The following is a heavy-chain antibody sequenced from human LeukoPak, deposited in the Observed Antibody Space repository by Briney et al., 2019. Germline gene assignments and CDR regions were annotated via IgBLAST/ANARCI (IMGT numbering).Heavy chain of an antibody. V-gene: IGHV3-30-3*01. CDR2: ISYDGSNK. CDR3: AKDFSDYSQYFQH. Sequence: GGSLRLSCAPSGFTFNDYAMHWVRQAPGKGPEWVAVISYDGSNKYYADSVKGRFTISRDNSKNTLYLQMNSLRAEDTAVYYCAKDFSDYSQYFQHWGQGTLVTVSS. J-gene: IGHJ1*01. CDR1: GFTFNDYA. D-gene: IGHD4-17*01.